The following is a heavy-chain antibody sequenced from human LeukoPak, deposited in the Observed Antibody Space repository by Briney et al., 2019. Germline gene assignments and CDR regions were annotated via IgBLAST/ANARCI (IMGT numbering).Heavy chain of an antibody. V-gene: IGHV3-21*01. Sequence: PGGSLRLSCAASGFTLSSYAMNWVRQAPGKALEGVSSISSSSTYIYYADSVKGRFTISRDNAKNSLYLQMNSLRAEDTAVYYCARDHPYGSGSYDFDYWGQGTLVTVSS. CDR2: ISSSSTYI. CDR1: GFTLSSYA. D-gene: IGHD3-10*01. J-gene: IGHJ4*02. CDR3: ARDHPYGSGSYDFDY.